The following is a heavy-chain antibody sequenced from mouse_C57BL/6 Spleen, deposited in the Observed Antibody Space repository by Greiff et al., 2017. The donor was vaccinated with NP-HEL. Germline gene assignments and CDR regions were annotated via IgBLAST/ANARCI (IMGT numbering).Heavy chain of an antibody. D-gene: IGHD1-1*01. CDR2: IYPGDGDT. CDR1: GYAFSSSW. CDR3: AGDDGSSYNYAMDD. V-gene: IGHV1-82*01. Sequence: VQLQESGPELVKPGASVKISCKASGYAFSSSWMNWVKQRPGKGLEWIGRIYPGDGDTNYNGKFKGKATLTADKSSSTAYMHFSSLTSEYSAVYFWAGDDGSSYNYAMDDWGQGTSVTVSS. J-gene: IGHJ4*01.